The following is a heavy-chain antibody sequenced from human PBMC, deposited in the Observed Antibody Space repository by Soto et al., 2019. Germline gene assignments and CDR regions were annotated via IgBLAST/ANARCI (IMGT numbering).Heavy chain of an antibody. CDR1: GGSISSYY. D-gene: IGHD3-3*01. CDR3: ESLRFLDDYHWFDS. V-gene: IGHV4-59*08. CDR2: IYYSGST. Sequence: SETLSLTCTVSGGSISSYYWSWIRQPPGKGLEWIGYIYYSGSTNYNPSLKSRVTISVDTSKNQFSLRLSSVTAADTAVYYCESLRFLDDYHWFDSCAQGSLVTVSS. J-gene: IGHJ5*01.